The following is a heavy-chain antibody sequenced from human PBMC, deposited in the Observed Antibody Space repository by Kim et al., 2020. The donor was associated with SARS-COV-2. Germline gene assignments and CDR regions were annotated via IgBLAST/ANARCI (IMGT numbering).Heavy chain of an antibody. V-gene: IGHV1-69*04. CDR3: ARSTEPASGYDYETGWAVAGS. CDR2: IIPILGIA. CDR1: GGTFSSYA. D-gene: IGHD5-12*01. J-gene: IGHJ5*02. Sequence: SVKVSCKASGGTFSSYAISWVRQAPGQGLEWMGRIIPILGIANYAQKFQGRVTITADKSTSTAYMELSSLRSEDTAVYYCARSTEPASGYDYETGWAVAGSWGQGTLVTVSS.